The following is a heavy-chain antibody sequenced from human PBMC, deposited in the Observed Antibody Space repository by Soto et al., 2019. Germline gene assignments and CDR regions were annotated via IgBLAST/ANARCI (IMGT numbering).Heavy chain of an antibody. Sequence: SETLSLTCTVPGGSVSGGSYYWSWIRQPPGKGLEWIGYIYYSGSTNYNPSLKSRVTISVDTSKNQFSLKLNSVTAADTAVYYCARESYYGSGATVVGYWGLGTLVTVSS. CDR2: IYYSGST. D-gene: IGHD3-10*01. CDR1: GGSVSGGSYY. J-gene: IGHJ4*02. CDR3: ARESYYGSGATVVGY. V-gene: IGHV4-61*01.